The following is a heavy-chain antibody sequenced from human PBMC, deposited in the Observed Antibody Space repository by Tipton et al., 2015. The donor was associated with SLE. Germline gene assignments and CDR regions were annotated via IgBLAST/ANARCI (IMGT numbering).Heavy chain of an antibody. D-gene: IGHD3-10*01. CDR1: GFTFSDYY. CDR3: ATDRSHGGCGRGEFFFDY. V-gene: IGHV3-11*01. J-gene: IGHJ4*02. Sequence: SLRLSCAASGFTFSDYYMSWIRQAPGKGLEWVSTIDNSGAVIHSADSVKGRFTISRDNAKSSLYLQMNSLRDEDTAVYYCATDRSHGGCGRGEFFFDYWGQGTLVTVSS. CDR2: IDNSGAVI.